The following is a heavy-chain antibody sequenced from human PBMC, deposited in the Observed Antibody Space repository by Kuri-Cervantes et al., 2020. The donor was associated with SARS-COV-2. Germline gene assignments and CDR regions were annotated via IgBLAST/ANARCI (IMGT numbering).Heavy chain of an antibody. D-gene: IGHD6-25*01. CDR1: GGTFSSYA. Sequence: SVKVSCKASGGTFSSYAISWVRQAPGQGLEWMGGIIPIFGTANYAQKFQGRVTITADKSTSTAYMELSSLRSEGTAVYYCASSPESGPYYYYYGMDVWGQGTTVTVSS. V-gene: IGHV1-69*06. J-gene: IGHJ6*02. CDR2: IIPIFGTA. CDR3: ASSPESGPYYYYYGMDV.